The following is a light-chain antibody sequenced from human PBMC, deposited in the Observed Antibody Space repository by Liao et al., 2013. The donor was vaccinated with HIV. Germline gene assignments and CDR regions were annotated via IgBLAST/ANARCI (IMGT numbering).Light chain of an antibody. J-gene: IGLJ1*01. CDR2: HNS. CDR3: QVWDSSSDQDV. CDR1: NIGSKS. Sequence: SYELTQPLSVSVALGQTARITCGGNNIGSKSVHWYQQKPGQAPVVVIYHNSDRPSGIPERFSGSNSGNTATLTISRVEAGDEADYYCQVWDSSSDQDVFGTGTKVTVL. V-gene: IGLV3-21*01.